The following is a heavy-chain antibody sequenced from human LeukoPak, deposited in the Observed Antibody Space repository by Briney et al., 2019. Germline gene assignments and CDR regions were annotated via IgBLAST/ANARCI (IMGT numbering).Heavy chain of an antibody. J-gene: IGHJ6*02. Sequence: PSETLSLTCTVSGGSISSYYWSWIRQPPGKGLEWIGYIYYSGSTYYNPSLKSRVTISVDTSKNQFSLKLSSVTAADTAVYYCARSDDKYYYGLDIWGQGTMVTVSS. CDR3: ARSDDKYYYGLDI. CDR1: GGSISSYY. CDR2: IYYSGST. V-gene: IGHV4-59*08.